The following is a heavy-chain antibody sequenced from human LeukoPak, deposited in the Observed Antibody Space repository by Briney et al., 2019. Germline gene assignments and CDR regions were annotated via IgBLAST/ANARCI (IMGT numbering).Heavy chain of an antibody. V-gene: IGHV3-43*02. CDR2: ISGDGGST. CDR1: GFTFSSYA. CDR3: GPFDY. Sequence: GGPLRLSCAASGFTFSSYAMSWVRQAPGKGLEWVSLISGDGGSTYYADSVKGRFTISTDNSKNSLYLQMSSLRTEDTALYYCGPFDYWGQGTLVTVSS. J-gene: IGHJ4*02.